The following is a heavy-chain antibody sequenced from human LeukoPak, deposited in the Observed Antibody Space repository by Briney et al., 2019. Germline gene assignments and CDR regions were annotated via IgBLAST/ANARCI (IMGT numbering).Heavy chain of an antibody. CDR3: ATGPSTIFGVVSRWFDP. J-gene: IGHJ5*02. CDR1: GYTLTELS. V-gene: IGHV1-24*01. CDR2: FDPEDGET. Sequence: ASVKVSCKVSGYTLTELSMHWVRQAPGKGLEWMGGFDPEDGETIYAQKFQGRVTMTEDTSTDTAYMELSSLRSEDTAVYYCATGPSTIFGVVSRWFDPWGQGTLVTVSS. D-gene: IGHD3-3*01.